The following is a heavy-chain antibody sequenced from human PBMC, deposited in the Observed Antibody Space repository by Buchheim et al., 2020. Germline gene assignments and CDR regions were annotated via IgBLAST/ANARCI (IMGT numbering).Heavy chain of an antibody. CDR1: GFSFSNYN. Sequence: EVQLVESGGGLVQPGGSLRLSCVASGFSFSNYNMHWIRQVPGKGLAWVSRINENGDVTTYADSVRGRFTISIDNAKNTVHLQMNSLRAEDTAVYFCARDRSWVIYDYWGLGTL. V-gene: IGHV3-74*03. CDR3: ARDRSWVIYDY. D-gene: IGHD1-26*01. J-gene: IGHJ4*01. CDR2: INENGDVT.